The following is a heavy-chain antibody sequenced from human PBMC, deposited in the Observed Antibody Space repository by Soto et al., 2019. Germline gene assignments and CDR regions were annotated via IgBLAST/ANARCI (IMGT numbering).Heavy chain of an antibody. J-gene: IGHJ4*02. CDR2: IIPIFGTA. CDR1: GGTFSSYS. V-gene: IGHV1-69*13. D-gene: IGHD3-22*01. CDR3: ASNYYDSSGYYYYFDY. Sequence: GASVKVSCKASGGTFSSYSISWVLQAPGQGLEWMGGIIPIFGTANYAQKFQGRVTITADESTSTAYMELSSLRSEDTAVYYCASNYYDSSGYYYYFDYWGQGTLVTVSS.